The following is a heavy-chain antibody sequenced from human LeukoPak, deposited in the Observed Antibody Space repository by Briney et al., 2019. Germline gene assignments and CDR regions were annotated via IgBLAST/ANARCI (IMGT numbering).Heavy chain of an antibody. Sequence: SVKVSCKASGGTFSSYAISWVRQAPGQGLEWMGGIIPIFGTANYAQKFQGRVTITTDESTSTAYMELSSLRSEDTDVYYCARGEVYSSSWYFDYWGQGTLVTVSS. V-gene: IGHV1-69*05. J-gene: IGHJ4*02. CDR1: GGTFSSYA. CDR2: IIPIFGTA. CDR3: ARGEVYSSSWYFDY. D-gene: IGHD6-13*01.